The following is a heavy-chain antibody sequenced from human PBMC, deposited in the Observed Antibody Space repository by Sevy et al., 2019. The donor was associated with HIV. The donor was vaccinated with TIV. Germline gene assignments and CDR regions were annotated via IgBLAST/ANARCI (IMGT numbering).Heavy chain of an antibody. J-gene: IGHJ6*02. V-gene: IGHV4-59*01. CDR3: ARGIYCTNGVCYHYGMDV. Sequence: SETLSLTCTVSGGSISSYYWSWIRQPPGKGLEWIGYIYYSGSTNYNPSLKSRVTISVDTSKNQFSLKLSSVTAADTAVYYCARGIYCTNGVCYHYGMDVWGQGTMVTVSS. CDR2: IYYSGST. D-gene: IGHD2-8*01. CDR1: GGSISSYY.